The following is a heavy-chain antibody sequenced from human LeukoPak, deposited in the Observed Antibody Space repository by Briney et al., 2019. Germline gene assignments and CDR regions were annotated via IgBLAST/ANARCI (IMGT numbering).Heavy chain of an antibody. V-gene: IGHV3-30*02. CDR1: GFTFSNYG. CDR3: ARDPGYSSGWVFGY. Sequence: GGSLRLSCAASGFTFSNYGMHWVRQAPGEGLDWVAFIRPDGSNKYYADSVKGRFTFSRDNSKNTLYLQMNNLRAEDTAVYFCARDPGYSSGWVFGYWGQGALVTVSS. D-gene: IGHD6-19*01. J-gene: IGHJ4*02. CDR2: IRPDGSNK.